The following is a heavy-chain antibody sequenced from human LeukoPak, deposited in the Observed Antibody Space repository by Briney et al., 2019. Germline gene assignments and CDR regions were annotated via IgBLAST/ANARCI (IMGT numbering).Heavy chain of an antibody. D-gene: IGHD2-15*01. V-gene: IGHV4-59*01. CDR2: IYYSGST. CDR3: ARAPKRYCSGGSCYSGYYYYYMDV. J-gene: IGHJ6*03. CDR1: GGSISSYY. Sequence: PSETLSLTCTVSGGSISSYYWSWLRQPPGKGLEWLGYIYYSGSTNYHPPRKSRVTISVATSKNQFSLKLSSVTAADTAVYYCARAPKRYCSGGSCYSGYYYYYMDVWGKGTTVTVSS.